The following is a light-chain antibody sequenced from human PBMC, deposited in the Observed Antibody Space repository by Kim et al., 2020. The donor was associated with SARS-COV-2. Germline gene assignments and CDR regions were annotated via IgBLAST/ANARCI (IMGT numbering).Light chain of an antibody. CDR2: GKN. Sequence: VALGQTGRITCQGDSLRTYYTTGFQQKPGQAPIVVFYGKNNRPSGIPDRFSGSSSGNTASLTITATQAGDEADYYCNSRDNNDNVLFGGGTQLTVL. V-gene: IGLV3-19*01. CDR3: NSRDNNDNVL. CDR1: SLRTYY. J-gene: IGLJ2*01.